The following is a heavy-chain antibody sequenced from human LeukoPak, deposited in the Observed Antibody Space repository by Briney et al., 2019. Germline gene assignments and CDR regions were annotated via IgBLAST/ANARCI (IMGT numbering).Heavy chain of an antibody. D-gene: IGHD2/OR15-2a*01. CDR1: GFTFSSYA. J-gene: IGHJ4*02. V-gene: IGHV3-23*01. CDR3: AKDFWASNYFDY. CDR2: ISGSGGST. Sequence: GGSLRLSCAASGFTFSSYAMSWVRQAPGKGLEWVSAISGSGGSTYYADSVKGRFTISRDNSKNTLYLQMNSLGAEDTAVYYCAKDFWASNYFDYWGQGTLVTVSS.